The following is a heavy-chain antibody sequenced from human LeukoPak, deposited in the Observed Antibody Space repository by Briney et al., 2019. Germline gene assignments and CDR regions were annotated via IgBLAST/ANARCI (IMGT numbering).Heavy chain of an antibody. V-gene: IGHV1-18*01. D-gene: IGHD3-3*01. CDR1: GYTFTSYG. CDR3: ARFSLRFLEWLLSDFDY. Sequence: ASVKVSCKASGYTFTSYGISWVRQAPGQGLEWMGWISAYNGNTNYAQKLQGRVTMTTDTSTSTVYMDLRSLRSDDTAVYYCARFSLRFLEWLLSDFDYWGQGTLVTVSS. CDR2: ISAYNGNT. J-gene: IGHJ4*02.